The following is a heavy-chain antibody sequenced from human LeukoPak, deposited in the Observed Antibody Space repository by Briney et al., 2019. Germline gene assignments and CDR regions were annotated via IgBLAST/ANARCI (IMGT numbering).Heavy chain of an antibody. CDR3: ARSRPRSSWSNYFDS. CDR2: ISAYNGNT. Sequence: ASVKVSCKASGYTFTSYGISWVRQAPGQGLEWMGWISAYNGNTNYAQKLQGRVTMTTDTSTSTAYMELRSLRSDDTAVYYCARSRPRSSWSNYFDSWGQGTLVTVSS. CDR1: GYTFTSYG. J-gene: IGHJ4*02. D-gene: IGHD6-13*01. V-gene: IGHV1-18*01.